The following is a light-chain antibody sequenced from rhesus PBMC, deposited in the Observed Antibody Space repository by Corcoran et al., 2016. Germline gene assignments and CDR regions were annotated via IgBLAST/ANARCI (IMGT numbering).Light chain of an antibody. Sequence: DIVMTQTPLSLPVTPGEPASISCRSSQSLLHSNGYTYLDWYLQKPGQSPQLLIYLGSNRASGVPDRFSGGGSGTDFTLKISRVEAEDVGVYYCMQGTQLPFTFGPGTKLDIK. CDR2: LGS. J-gene: IGKJ3*01. V-gene: IGKV2-91*01. CDR3: MQGTQLPFT. CDR1: QSLLHSNGYTY.